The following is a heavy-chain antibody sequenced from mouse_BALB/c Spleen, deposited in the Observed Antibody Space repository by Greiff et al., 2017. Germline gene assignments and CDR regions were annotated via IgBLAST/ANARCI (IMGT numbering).Heavy chain of an antibody. D-gene: IGHD2-1*01. CDR3: ARDSPYGNYDYAMDY. CDR2: ISDGGSYT. J-gene: IGHJ4*01. CDR1: GFTFSDYY. Sequence: EVKLVESGGGLVKPGGSLKLSCAASGFTFSDYYMYWVRQTPEKRLEWVATISDGGSYTYYPDSVKGRFTISRDNAKNNLYLQMSSLKSEDTAMYYCARDSPYGNYDYAMDYWGQGTSVTVSS. V-gene: IGHV5-4*02.